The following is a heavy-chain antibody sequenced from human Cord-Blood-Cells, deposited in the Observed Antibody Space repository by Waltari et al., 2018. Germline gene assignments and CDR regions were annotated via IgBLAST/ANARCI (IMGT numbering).Heavy chain of an antibody. J-gene: IGHJ6*02. Sequence: VRQAPGKGLEWVSYISSSSSTIYYADSVKGRFTISRDNAKNSLYLQMNSLRAEETAVYYCARDRVTIFGSYYYYYGMDVWGQGTTVTVYS. D-gene: IGHD3-3*01. CDR2: ISSSSSTI. CDR3: ARDRVTIFGSYYYYYGMDV. V-gene: IGHV3-48*01.